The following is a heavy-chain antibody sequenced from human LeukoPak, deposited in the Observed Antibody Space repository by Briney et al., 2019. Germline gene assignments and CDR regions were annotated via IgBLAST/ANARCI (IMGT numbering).Heavy chain of an antibody. CDR1: GYTFASYY. V-gene: IGHV1-46*01. J-gene: IGHJ5*02. D-gene: IGHD6-13*01. CDR2: INPSGGST. CDR3: ARRIAAQNWFDP. Sequence: GASVKVSCKASGYTFASYYMHWVRQAPGQGLEWMGIINPSGGSTNYAQKLQGRVTMTTDTSTSTAYMELRSLRSDDTAVYYCARRIAAQNWFDPWGQGTLVTVSS.